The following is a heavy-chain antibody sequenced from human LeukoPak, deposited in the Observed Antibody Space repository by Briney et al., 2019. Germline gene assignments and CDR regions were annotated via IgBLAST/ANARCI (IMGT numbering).Heavy chain of an antibody. J-gene: IGHJ6*03. Sequence: RGSLRLSCAASGFTLSDYRMNWVRQAPGKGLEWVSSPSSDSSYIYYADSLKRPLTISRDNAKNSLYLQMNSLRAEDTAVYYCARGPDYYGSGSYLYHYYMDVWGKGTTVTVFS. D-gene: IGHD3-10*01. CDR3: ARGPDYYGSGSYLYHYYMDV. CDR2: PSSDSSYI. CDR1: GFTLSDYR. V-gene: IGHV3-21*01.